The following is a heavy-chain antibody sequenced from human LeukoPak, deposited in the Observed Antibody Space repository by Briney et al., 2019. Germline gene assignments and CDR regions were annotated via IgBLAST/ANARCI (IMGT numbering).Heavy chain of an antibody. CDR3: AKVASSGWSRFDY. Sequence: PGGSLRLSCAASGLTFSSYAMNWVRQAPGKGLEWVSTVSGSSGDTFYADSVKGRFTISRDNSKNTLYLQMNSLRADDTAVYYCAKVASSGWSRFDYWGQGTLVTVSS. CDR1: GLTFSSYA. J-gene: IGHJ4*02. CDR2: VSGSSGDT. D-gene: IGHD6-19*01. V-gene: IGHV3-23*01.